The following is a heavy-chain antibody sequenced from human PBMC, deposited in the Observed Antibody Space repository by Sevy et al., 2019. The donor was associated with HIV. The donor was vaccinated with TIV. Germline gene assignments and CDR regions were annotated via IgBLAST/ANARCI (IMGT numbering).Heavy chain of an antibody. Sequence: GGSLRLSCTTSGFRFTTYGMHWVRQAPGKGLEWVAGISNDGNYKYHEDSVKGRFTISRDNSMNLLYLDMTRLKLEDTAVYFCGEDVGSHLPGAPMAGTPWFDPWGQGSLVTVSS. J-gene: IGHJ5*02. CDR3: GEDVGSHLPGAPMAGTPWFDP. CDR2: ISNDGNYK. CDR1: GFRFTTYG. V-gene: IGHV3-30*18. D-gene: IGHD6-19*01.